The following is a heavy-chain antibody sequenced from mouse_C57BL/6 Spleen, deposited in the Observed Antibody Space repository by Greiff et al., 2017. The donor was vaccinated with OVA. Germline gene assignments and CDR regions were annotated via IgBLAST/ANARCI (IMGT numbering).Heavy chain of an antibody. CDR3: ARPTYEYGFAY. J-gene: IGHJ3*01. Sequence: QVQLQQPGAALVMPGASVTLSCKASGYTFTSYWMHWVKQRPGHGLEWIGELDPSDSYTNYNQKFKGKSTVTVDKSSSTAYMQLSSLTSEDSAVYYCARPTYEYGFAYWGQGTLVTVSA. CDR2: LDPSDSYT. CDR1: GYTFTSYW. D-gene: IGHD1-1*01. V-gene: IGHV1-69*01.